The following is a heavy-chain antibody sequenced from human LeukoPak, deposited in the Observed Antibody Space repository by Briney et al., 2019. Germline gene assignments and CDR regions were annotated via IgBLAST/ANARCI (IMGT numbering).Heavy chain of an antibody. J-gene: IGHJ4*02. CDR2: IYYSGST. CDR3: ARHENGYEIIDY. V-gene: IGHV4-39*01. D-gene: IGHD5-12*01. CDR1: GGSISSSSYY. Sequence: PSETLSLTCTVSGGSISSSSYYWGWIRQPPGKGLEWIGSIYYSGSTYDNPSLKSRVTISVDTSKNQFSLKLSSVAAADTAVYYCARHENGYEIIDYWGQGTLVTVSS.